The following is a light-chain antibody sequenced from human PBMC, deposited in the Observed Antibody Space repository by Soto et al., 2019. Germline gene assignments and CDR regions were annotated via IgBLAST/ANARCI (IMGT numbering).Light chain of an antibody. CDR2: DAS. V-gene: IGKV3-11*01. CDR3: QQRSDWPPT. Sequence: EIVMTQSPATLSVSPGEGATVSCRASQSVSSYLAWYQQKPGQAPRLLIYDASNRATGIPARFSGSGSGTDFTLTISSLEPGDFAVYYCQQRSDWPPTFGQGTRLEI. J-gene: IGKJ5*01. CDR1: QSVSSY.